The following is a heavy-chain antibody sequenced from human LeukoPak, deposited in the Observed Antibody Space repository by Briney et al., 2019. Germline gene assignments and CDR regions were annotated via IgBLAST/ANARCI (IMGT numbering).Heavy chain of an antibody. Sequence: GGSLRLSCATSGFTFSSCAMSWVRQAPGKGLEWVSVISGSGVSTYYGDSVKGRFTISRDNSKNTLHLQMNSLRAEDTAVYYCARDHLEDSYSDYWGQGTLVTVSS. V-gene: IGHV3-23*01. J-gene: IGHJ4*02. CDR3: ARDHLEDSYSDY. CDR2: ISGSGVST. CDR1: GFTFSSCA.